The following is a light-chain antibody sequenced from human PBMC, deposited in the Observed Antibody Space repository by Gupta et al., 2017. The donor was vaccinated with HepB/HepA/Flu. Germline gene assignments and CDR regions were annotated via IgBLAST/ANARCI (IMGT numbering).Light chain of an antibody. Sequence: VGTQSPLSLPVTLGQPASISCKSSQSHAYSDGNTYLNWLQQRPGQSPRRLIYQVSNRDSGVPDRFSGSGSGTDFTLRISRVEAEDVGVYYCMEGIYWAFGQGTRLEIK. CDR2: QVS. CDR1: QSHAYSDGNTY. CDR3: MEGIYWA. J-gene: IGKJ5*01. V-gene: IGKV2-30*01.